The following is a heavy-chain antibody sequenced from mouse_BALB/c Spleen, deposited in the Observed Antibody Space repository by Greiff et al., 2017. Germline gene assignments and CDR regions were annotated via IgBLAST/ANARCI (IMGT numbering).Heavy chain of an antibody. CDR2: INPSNGRT. Sequence: QVQLQQPGAELVKPGASVKLSCKASGYTFTSYWMHWVKQRPGQGLEWIGEINPSNGRTNYNEKFKSKATLTVDKSSSTAYMQLSSLTSEDSAVYYCAPNYAWLAYWGQGTLVTVSA. J-gene: IGHJ3*01. D-gene: IGHD1-1*01. CDR3: APNYAWLAY. CDR1: GYTFTSYW. V-gene: IGHV1S81*02.